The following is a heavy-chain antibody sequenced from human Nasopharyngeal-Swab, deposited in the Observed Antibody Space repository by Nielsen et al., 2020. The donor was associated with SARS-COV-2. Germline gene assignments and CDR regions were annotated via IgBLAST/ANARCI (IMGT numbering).Heavy chain of an antibody. Sequence: GGSLRLSCAASGLTFTSYAMNWVRQAPGKGLEWLSAVNGNGADTYYADSVKGRFTISKDNSKNTLYLHMNNLRAEDTAVYYCAKDLTGYYAPLDQWGQGVLVTVSS. CDR1: GLTFTSYA. CDR3: AKDLTGYYAPLDQ. J-gene: IGHJ4*02. D-gene: IGHD3-9*01. V-gene: IGHV3-23*01. CDR2: VNGNGADT.